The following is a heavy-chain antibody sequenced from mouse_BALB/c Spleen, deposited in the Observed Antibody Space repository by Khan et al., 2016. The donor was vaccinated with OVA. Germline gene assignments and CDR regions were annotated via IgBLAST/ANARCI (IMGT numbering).Heavy chain of an antibody. CDR3: ARLAYYYDSGGFAY. V-gene: IGHV5-6*01. D-gene: IGHD1-1*01. CDR2: VSTGGGYT. Sequence: EVELVESGGDLVKPGGSLKLSCAASGFTFSTYGMSWVRQTPDKRLEWVATVSTGGGYTYYPDRVKGRFTISRDNAKNTLYLQMSSLKSEDTAMFYCARLAYYYDSGGFAYWGQGTLVTVSA. J-gene: IGHJ3*01. CDR1: GFTFSTYG.